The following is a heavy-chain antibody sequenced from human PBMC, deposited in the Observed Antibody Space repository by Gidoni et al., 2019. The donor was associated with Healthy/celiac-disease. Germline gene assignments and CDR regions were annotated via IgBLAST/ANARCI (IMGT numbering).Heavy chain of an antibody. Sequence: QVQLQESGPGLVKPSETLSLTCTVSGGSISSHYWSWIRQPPGQGLEWIGYIYYSGSTNYNPSLKSRVTISVDTSKNQFSLKLSSVTAADTAVYYCARDLGYSYEGYYYYGMDVWGQGTTVTVSS. CDR3: ARDLGYSYEGYYYYGMDV. D-gene: IGHD5-18*01. CDR1: GGSISSHY. J-gene: IGHJ6*02. CDR2: IYYSGST. V-gene: IGHV4-59*11.